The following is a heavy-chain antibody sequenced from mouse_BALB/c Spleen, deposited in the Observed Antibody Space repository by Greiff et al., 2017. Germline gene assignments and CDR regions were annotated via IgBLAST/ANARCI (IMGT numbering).Heavy chain of an antibody. CDR1: GFTFSRYT. V-gene: IGHV5-12-2*01. J-gene: IGHJ3*01. CDR2: ISNGGGST. Sequence: EVQGVESGGGLVQPGGSLKLSCAASGFTFSRYTMSWVRQTPEKRLEWVAYISNGGGSTYYPDTVKGRFTISRDNAKNTLYLQMSSLKSEDTAMYYCARRGNYGWFAYWGQGTLVTVSA. D-gene: IGHD2-1*01. CDR3: ARRGNYGWFAY.